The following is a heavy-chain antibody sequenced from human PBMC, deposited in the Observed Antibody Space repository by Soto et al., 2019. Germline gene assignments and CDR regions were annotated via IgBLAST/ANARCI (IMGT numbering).Heavy chain of an antibody. J-gene: IGHJ4*02. Sequence: ASVKVSCKASGCSLTSYGMSWVRLVAGQGLEWMAWITTSNGNRNFARKFQDRVSLTADISTSTVYMELRSLTSDETAVYYCTRGTLGVFDYRGKGTLVTVSS. CDR1: GCSLTSYG. CDR2: ITTSNGNR. D-gene: IGHD7-27*01. V-gene: IGHV1-18*04. CDR3: TRGTLGVFDY.